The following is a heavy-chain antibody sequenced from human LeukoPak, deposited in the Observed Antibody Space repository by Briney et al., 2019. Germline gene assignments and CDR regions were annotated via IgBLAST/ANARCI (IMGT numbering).Heavy chain of an antibody. CDR2: ISGSGANT. Sequence: GGSLRLSCAASKFTFSTSAMSWVRQAPGKGLEWVSAISGSGANTYYVGPVKGRFTISRDNSKNTLYLEMSSLRSDDTAVYYCAKESQTYYDIMTGYPNYYFDYWGQGTLVTVSS. D-gene: IGHD3-9*01. V-gene: IGHV3-23*01. CDR3: AKESQTYYDIMTGYPNYYFDY. J-gene: IGHJ4*02. CDR1: KFTFSTSA.